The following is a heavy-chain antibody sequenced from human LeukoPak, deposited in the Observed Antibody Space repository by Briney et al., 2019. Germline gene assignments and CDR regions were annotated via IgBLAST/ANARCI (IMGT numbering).Heavy chain of an antibody. CDR1: GYTFASCD. J-gene: IGHJ1*01. CDR2: MKPERGNT. CDR3: SASAPALYF. Sequence: ASVKVSCKASGYTFASCDINWVRQATGQGLEWMGSMKPERGNTDYAQKFQGRVTMTRNTSITTAYMELTSLTSEGTAVYYWSASAPALYF. V-gene: IGHV1-8*01. D-gene: IGHD2-2*01.